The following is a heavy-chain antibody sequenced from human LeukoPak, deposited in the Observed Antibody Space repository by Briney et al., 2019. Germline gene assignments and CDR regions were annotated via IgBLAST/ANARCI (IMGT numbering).Heavy chain of an antibody. CDR1: GGTFSSYT. CDR3: ASLYQYSSSRNAFDI. D-gene: IGHD6-13*01. CDR2: IIPILGIA. V-gene: IGHV1-69*02. J-gene: IGHJ3*02. Sequence: ASVKVSCKASGGTFSSYTISWVRQAPGQGLEWMGRIIPILGIANYAQKFQGRVTITADKSTSTAYMELSSLRSEDTAVYYCASLYQYSSSRNAFDIWGQGTMVTVSS.